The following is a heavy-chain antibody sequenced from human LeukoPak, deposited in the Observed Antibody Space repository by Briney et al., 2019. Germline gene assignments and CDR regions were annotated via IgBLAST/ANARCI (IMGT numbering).Heavy chain of an antibody. CDR3: ARQKHSLFDY. D-gene: IGHD2-15*01. V-gene: IGHV4-39*01. J-gene: IGHJ4*02. Sequence: SETLSLTCTVSGGSISSSSYYWGWIRQPPGTGLEWIGSIYYSGSTYYNPSLKSRVTISVDTSKNQFSLKLSSVTAADTAVYYCARQKHSLFDYWGQGTLVTVSS. CDR1: GGSISSSSYY. CDR2: IYYSGST.